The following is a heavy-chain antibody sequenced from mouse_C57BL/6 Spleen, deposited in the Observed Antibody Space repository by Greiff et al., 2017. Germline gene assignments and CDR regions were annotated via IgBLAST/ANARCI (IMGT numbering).Heavy chain of an antibody. Sequence: EVQLQQSGPGLAKPSQTLSLTCSVTGYSITSDYWNWIRKFPGNKLEYMGYISYRGSTYYHPSLKSRISITRDTSKNQYYLQLNSVTTEDTATYYWARSTYDGYYDYWGQGTTLTVSS. CDR3: ARSTYDGYYDY. V-gene: IGHV3-8*01. CDR1: GYSITSDY. D-gene: IGHD2-3*01. J-gene: IGHJ2*01. CDR2: ISYRGST.